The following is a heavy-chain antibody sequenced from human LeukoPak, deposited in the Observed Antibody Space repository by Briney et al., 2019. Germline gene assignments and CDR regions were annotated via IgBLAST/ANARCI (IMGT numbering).Heavy chain of an antibody. CDR2: INPNSGGT. V-gene: IGHV1-2*02. CDR1: GYTFTGYY. CDR3: ARSGDYYYGSGSYYTY. D-gene: IGHD3-10*01. J-gene: IGHJ4*02. Sequence: ASVKVSCKASGYTFTGYYMRWVRQAPGQGLEWMGWINPNSGGTNYAQKFQGRVTMTRDTSISTAYMELSRLRSDDTAVYYCARSGDYYYGSGSYYTYWGQGTLVTVSS.